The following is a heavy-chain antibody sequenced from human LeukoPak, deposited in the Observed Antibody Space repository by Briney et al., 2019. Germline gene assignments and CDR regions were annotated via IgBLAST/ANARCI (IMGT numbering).Heavy chain of an antibody. CDR3: ARGRYCGGDCYADWFDP. Sequence: ASVKVSCKASGGTFSSYAISWVRQAPGQGLEWMGRIIPILGIANYAQKFQGRVTITADKSTSTAYMELSSLRSEDTAVYYRARGRYCGGDCYADWFDPWGQGTLVTVSS. V-gene: IGHV1-69*04. CDR1: GGTFSSYA. J-gene: IGHJ5*02. CDR2: IIPILGIA. D-gene: IGHD2-21*02.